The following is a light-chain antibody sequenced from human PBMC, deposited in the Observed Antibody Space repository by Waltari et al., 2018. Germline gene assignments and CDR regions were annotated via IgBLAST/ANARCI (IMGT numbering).Light chain of an antibody. CDR1: QSISSSY. V-gene: IGKV3-20*01. CDR2: GAS. CDR3: QQYGRSPLT. J-gene: IGKJ4*01. Sequence: EMVLTQSPVTLSLSPGERAILSCRASQSISSSYLTWFQQKPGHAPRLLIYGASTRATGIPDRFSGAGSGTNFTLTISRLEPEDFAVYYCQQYGRSPLTFGGGTKVEIK.